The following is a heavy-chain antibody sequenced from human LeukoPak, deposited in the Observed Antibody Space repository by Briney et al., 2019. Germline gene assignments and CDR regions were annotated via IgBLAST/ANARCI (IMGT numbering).Heavy chain of an antibody. J-gene: IGHJ4*02. CDR2: MCGSGINT. Sequence: WGSLRLSCAASGCTFDDYAMHWVRHPPGKGLEWVSAMCGSGINTYYADSLTGRFTISSDNSGNTLYLKMNSLRAEDTAVYYCVQGGGYCGGDCFFSFDYWGPGTLVTVSS. CDR3: VQGGGYCGGDCFFSFDY. V-gene: IGHV3-23*01. CDR1: GCTFDDYA. D-gene: IGHD2-21*02.